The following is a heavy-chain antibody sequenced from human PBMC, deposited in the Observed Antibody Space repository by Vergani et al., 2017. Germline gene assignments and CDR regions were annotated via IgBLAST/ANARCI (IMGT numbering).Heavy chain of an antibody. J-gene: IGHJ4*02. CDR1: GFAFSTFG. Sequence: QVQLVESGGGVVQPGRSLSLSCAASGFAFSTFGMHWVRQAPGRGLEWVAFIRYDGSDKYYADSVKGRFTISRDNSKNTLYLQMNSLRAEDTAMYYCAKDTRETTLFDYWGQGTLVTVSS. D-gene: IGHD1-7*01. CDR2: IRYDGSDK. V-gene: IGHV3-30*02. CDR3: AKDTRETTLFDY.